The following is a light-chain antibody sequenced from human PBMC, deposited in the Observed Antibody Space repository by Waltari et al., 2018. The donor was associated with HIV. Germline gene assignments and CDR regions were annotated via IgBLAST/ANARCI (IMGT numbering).Light chain of an antibody. Sequence: DIEVTQSPSSMSASVGDRVPTTCRTSQSISTYLNWYQQRPGKAPKLLIYGTSTLQSGVPARFSGSGSGTDFTLTSSTLQPEDFATDYCEQSFAPPRTFGHGTKVEV. CDR1: QSISTY. V-gene: IGKV1-39*01. CDR3: EQSFAPPRT. J-gene: IGKJ1*01. CDR2: GTS.